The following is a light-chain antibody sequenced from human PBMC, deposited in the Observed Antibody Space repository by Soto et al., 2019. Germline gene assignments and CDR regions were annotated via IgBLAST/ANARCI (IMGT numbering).Light chain of an antibody. CDR1: QSVSSSY. Sequence: DIVLTQSPGTLSLSPGERATLSCRASQSVSSSYLAWYQQKPGQAPRLLIYGASSRATGIPDRFSGSGSGTDITLTINRLEPEDFAVYYCQQYGSSPYTFGQGAKLEIK. V-gene: IGKV3-20*01. J-gene: IGKJ2*01. CDR3: QQYGSSPYT. CDR2: GAS.